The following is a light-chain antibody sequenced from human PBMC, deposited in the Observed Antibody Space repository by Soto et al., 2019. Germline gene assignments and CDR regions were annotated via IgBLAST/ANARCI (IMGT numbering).Light chain of an antibody. CDR1: QGIKND. Sequence: DIKLTQSPSSLSASVGDGVTITCRASQGIKNDLAWYQQKPGKASKRLIYAVSSLQSEVPSRFSGSGSGTEFTLTISSLQPEDVATYYCLQHHSYPQTFGQGTKVDIK. V-gene: IGKV1-17*01. CDR2: AVS. CDR3: LQHHSYPQT. J-gene: IGKJ1*01.